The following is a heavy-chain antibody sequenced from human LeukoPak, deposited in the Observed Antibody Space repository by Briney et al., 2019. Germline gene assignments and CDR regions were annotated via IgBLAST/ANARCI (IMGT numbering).Heavy chain of an antibody. CDR1: GFTFSSYS. Sequence: GGSLRLSCAASGFTFSSYSMNWVRQAPGKGLEWVSSISSSSSYIYYADSVKGRFTISRDNAKNSLYLQMNSLRAEDTAVYYCARVRAGYYDSSGYLMRDAFDIWGQGTMVTVSS. V-gene: IGHV3-21*01. D-gene: IGHD3-22*01. CDR2: ISSSSSYI. CDR3: ARVRAGYYDSSGYLMRDAFDI. J-gene: IGHJ3*02.